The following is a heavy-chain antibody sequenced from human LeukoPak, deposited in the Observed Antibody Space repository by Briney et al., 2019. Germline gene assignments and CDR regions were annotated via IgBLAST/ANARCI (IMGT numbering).Heavy chain of an antibody. V-gene: IGHV3-23*01. D-gene: IGHD6-13*01. CDR2: ISGRSGTT. CDR3: AKIYSSSWYTFDY. Sequence: GGSLRLSCVASGFTFTSSAMSWVRQAPGKGLEWVSAISGRSGTTYYADSVKGRFTISRDNSKNTLYLQMNSLRAEDTAVYYCAKIYSSSWYTFDYWGQGTLVTVSS. J-gene: IGHJ4*02. CDR1: GFTFTSSA.